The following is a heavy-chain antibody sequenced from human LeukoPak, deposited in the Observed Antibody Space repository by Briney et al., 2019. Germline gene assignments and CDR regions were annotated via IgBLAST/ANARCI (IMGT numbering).Heavy chain of an antibody. CDR2: INPNSGGT. CDR1: GYTFTGYY. J-gene: IGHJ4*02. CDR3: ARANPYCSGGSCHVDY. V-gene: IGHV1-2*02. D-gene: IGHD2-15*01. Sequence: ASVKVSCKASGYTFTGYYMHWVRQAPGQGLEWMGWINPNSGGTNYAQKFQGRVTMTRDTSISTAYMELSRLRSDDTAVYYCARANPYCSGGSCHVDYWGQGTLVTVSS.